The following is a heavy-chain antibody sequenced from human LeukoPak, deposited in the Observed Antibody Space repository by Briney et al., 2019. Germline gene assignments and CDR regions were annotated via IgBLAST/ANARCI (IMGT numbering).Heavy chain of an antibody. CDR1: GFTFSSYE. D-gene: IGHD6-19*01. CDR3: ARVRIAVAVSAFDI. V-gene: IGHV3-48*03. Sequence: GGSLRLSCAASGFTFSSYEMNWVRQAPGKGLEWVSYISSSGSTIYYADSVKGRFTISRDNAKNSLYLQMSILRAADTAVYYCARVRIAVAVSAFDIWGQGTMVTVSS. CDR2: ISSSGSTI. J-gene: IGHJ3*02.